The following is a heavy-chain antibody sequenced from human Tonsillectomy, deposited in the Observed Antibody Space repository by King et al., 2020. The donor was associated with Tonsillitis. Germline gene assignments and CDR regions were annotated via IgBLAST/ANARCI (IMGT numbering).Heavy chain of an antibody. D-gene: IGHD3-10*01. V-gene: IGHV2-5*02. CDR1: GFSLSTSGVG. J-gene: IGHJ2*01. CDR2: LYWDDDE. Sequence: ITLKESGPTLVKPTQTLTLTCTFSGFSLSTSGVGVGWIRQPPGKALEWLALLYWDDDERYSPSLKSRLTITKDSSKGQVVLTMTNMDPVDTATYYCAHSPFERGYFDLWGHGTLVTVSS. CDR3: AHSPFERGYFDL.